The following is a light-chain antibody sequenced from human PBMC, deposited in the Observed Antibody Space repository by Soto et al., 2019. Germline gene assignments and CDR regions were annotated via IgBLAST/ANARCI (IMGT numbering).Light chain of an antibody. Sequence: DIQMTQSPSSLSASVGDRVTITCRASQSISSHLNWYQQKPGKAPKLLIYAASSLQSWVPSRFSGSGSGTDFRLTISGLQHEDFATYHCQQSYSTPWTFGQGTKVEIK. V-gene: IGKV1-39*01. CDR1: QSISSH. CDR2: AAS. J-gene: IGKJ1*01. CDR3: QQSYSTPWT.